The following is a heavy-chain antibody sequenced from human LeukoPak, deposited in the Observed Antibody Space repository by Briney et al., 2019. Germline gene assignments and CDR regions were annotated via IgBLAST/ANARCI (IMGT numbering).Heavy chain of an antibody. Sequence: GGSLRLSCAASGFTFSSYWMSWVRQAPGKGLEWVANIKQDGSEKYYVDSVKGRFTISRDNAKNSLYLQMNSLRAEDTAVYYCARDGYCSGGSCYANNWFDPWGQGTLVTVSS. CDR1: GFTFSSYW. CDR3: ARDGYCSGGSCYANNWFDP. CDR2: IKQDGSEK. D-gene: IGHD2-15*01. J-gene: IGHJ5*02. V-gene: IGHV3-7*01.